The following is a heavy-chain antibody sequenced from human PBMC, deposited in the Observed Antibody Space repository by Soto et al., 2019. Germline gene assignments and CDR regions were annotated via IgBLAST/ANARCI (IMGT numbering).Heavy chain of an antibody. V-gene: IGHV3-23*01. Sequence: EVQLLESGGGLVQPGGSLRLSCAASGFTFISYAMNWVRQAPGKGLQWVSAISGVGDATFYADSVKGRFTISRDNSRNTVTLQMNSLGADDTAVYYCSRKVPGSTTRPDYWYFDLWGRGTLVPVAS. CDR1: GFTFISYA. J-gene: IGHJ2*01. CDR2: ISGVGDAT. CDR3: SRKVPGSTTRPDYWYFDL. D-gene: IGHD3-10*01.